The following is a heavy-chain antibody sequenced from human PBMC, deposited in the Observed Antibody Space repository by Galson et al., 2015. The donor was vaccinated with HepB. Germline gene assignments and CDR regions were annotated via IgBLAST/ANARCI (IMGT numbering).Heavy chain of an antibody. CDR3: ARLQVGAGYFDY. CDR1: GFTFSDYY. V-gene: IGHV3-11*06. J-gene: IGHJ4*02. D-gene: IGHD1-26*01. CDR2: ISSSSSYT. Sequence: SLRLSCAASGFTFSDYYMSWIRQAPGKGLEWVSYISSSSSYTNYADSVKGRFTISRDNAKNSLYLQMNSLRAEDTAVYYCARLQVGAGYFDYWGQGTLVTVSS.